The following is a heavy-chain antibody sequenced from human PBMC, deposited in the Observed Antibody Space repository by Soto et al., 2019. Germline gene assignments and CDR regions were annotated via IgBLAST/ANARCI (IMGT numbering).Heavy chain of an antibody. D-gene: IGHD6-13*01. CDR1: GYTFTNYG. V-gene: IGHV1-18*04. CDR2: ISAYNGNT. J-gene: IGHJ5*02. CDR3: ARGRGGDSSSGYNWFDP. Sequence: ASVKVSCKASGYTFTNYGISWVRQAPGQGLEWMGWISAYNGNTNYAQKLQGRVTMTTDTSTSTAYMELRSLRSDDTAVYYCARGRGGDSSSGYNWFDPWGQGTLVTVSS.